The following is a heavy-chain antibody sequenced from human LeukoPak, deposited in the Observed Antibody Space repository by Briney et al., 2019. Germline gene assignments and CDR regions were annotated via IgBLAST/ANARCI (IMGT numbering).Heavy chain of an antibody. CDR1: GGSISSYY. D-gene: IGHD6-19*01. J-gene: IGHJ4*02. CDR3: ARASSYTGHLGW. CDR2: IYSSGST. V-gene: IGHV4-59*08. Sequence: PSETLSLTCTVSGGSISSYYWSWIRQPPGKGLEWIGYIYSSGSTNYNPSLKSRVTISVDTSKNQFTLNLIAVTAADTAVYYWARASSYTGHLGWWGQGTLVTVSS.